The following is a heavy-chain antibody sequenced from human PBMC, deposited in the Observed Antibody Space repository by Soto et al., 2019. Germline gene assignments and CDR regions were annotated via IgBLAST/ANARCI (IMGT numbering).Heavy chain of an antibody. D-gene: IGHD4-17*01. Sequence: EVQLLESGGGLVQPGGSLRLSCAASGFTFSSYAMSWVRQAPGKGLEWVSAISGSGGSTYYADSVKGRFTISRDNSKNTLYLQMNSLRAEDTPVYFCAKNYGGNSSFDYWGQGTLVTVSS. CDR1: GFTFSSYA. J-gene: IGHJ4*02. V-gene: IGHV3-23*01. CDR3: AKNYGGNSSFDY. CDR2: ISGSGGST.